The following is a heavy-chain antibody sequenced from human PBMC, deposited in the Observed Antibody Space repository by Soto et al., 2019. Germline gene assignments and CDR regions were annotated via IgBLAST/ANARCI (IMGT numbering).Heavy chain of an antibody. D-gene: IGHD5-12*01. CDR2: IGTAGDT. CDR3: ARETGVATSFGYYYYYMDV. J-gene: IGHJ6*03. CDR1: GFTFSSYD. Sequence: GGSLRLSCAASGFTFSSYDMHWVRQATGKGLEWVSAIGTAGDTYYPGSVKGRFTISRENAKNSLYLQMNSLRAGDTAVYYCARETGVATSFGYYYYYMDVWGKGITVTVSS. V-gene: IGHV3-13*01.